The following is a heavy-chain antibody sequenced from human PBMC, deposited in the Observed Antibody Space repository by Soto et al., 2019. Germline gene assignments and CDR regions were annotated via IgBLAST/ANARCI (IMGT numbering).Heavy chain of an antibody. Sequence: QVQLVQSGAELKKPGSSVRVSCKASGGTFNNYAVHWVRKAPGQGLEWMGGIIPKFSTSSSAQKFQGRVTMNVDSSTNTAYMELISLRSEDTALYYCARGGIGSQSYAFDIWGHGTAVTVSS. CDR2: IIPKFSTS. J-gene: IGHJ3*02. V-gene: IGHV1-69*06. CDR3: ARGGIGSQSYAFDI. D-gene: IGHD1-26*01. CDR1: GGTFNNYA.